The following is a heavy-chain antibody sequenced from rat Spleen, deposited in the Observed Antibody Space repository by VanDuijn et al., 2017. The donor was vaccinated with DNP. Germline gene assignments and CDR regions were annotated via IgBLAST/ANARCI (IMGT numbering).Heavy chain of an antibody. CDR2: ISPSGGST. CDR1: GFTFSDYN. V-gene: IGHV5-7*01. Sequence: EVQLVKSGGGLMQPGRSLKLSCAASGFTFSDYNMAWVRQAPKKGLEWVTAISPSGGSTYYRDSVKGRFTVSRDNTKSSLYLQMDSLRFEDTATYYCARYITGIVFDYWGQGVMVTVSS. CDR3: ARYITGIVFDY. J-gene: IGHJ2*01. D-gene: IGHD1-6*01.